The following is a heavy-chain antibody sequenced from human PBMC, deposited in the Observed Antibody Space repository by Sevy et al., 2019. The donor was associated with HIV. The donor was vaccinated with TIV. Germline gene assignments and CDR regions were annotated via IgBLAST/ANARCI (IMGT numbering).Heavy chain of an antibody. V-gene: IGHV4-61*01. CDR2: IYYGGST. CDR3: ARELKWELPHGDDASDI. CDR1: VGSVNSGSYY. J-gene: IGHJ3*02. D-gene: IGHD1-26*01. Sequence: SETLSLTCTVAVGSVNSGSYYWSWIRQPPGKGLEWIGYIYYGGSTNYNPSLKSRVTISVDTSKNQFSLKLNSVTTADTAVYFCARELKWELPHGDDASDIWGQGTTVTVSS.